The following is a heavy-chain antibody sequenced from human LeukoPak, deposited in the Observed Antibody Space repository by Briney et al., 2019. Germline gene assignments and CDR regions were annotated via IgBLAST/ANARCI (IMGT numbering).Heavy chain of an antibody. CDR2: FYWDVDK. J-gene: IGHJ5*02. CDR3: VHRGSNYYDSGSGHNWFDP. Sequence: SAPTLVNPTQTLTLTCTFSGFSLTSNGVGVGWVRQPPGKTPEWPALFYWDVDKSFTTALKSRPTITKETSKTQVVLAMTNMDPVDTATYYCVHRGSNYYDSGSGHNWFDPWGLGTLVTVSS. D-gene: IGHD3-10*01. CDR1: GFSLTSNGVG. V-gene: IGHV2-5*02.